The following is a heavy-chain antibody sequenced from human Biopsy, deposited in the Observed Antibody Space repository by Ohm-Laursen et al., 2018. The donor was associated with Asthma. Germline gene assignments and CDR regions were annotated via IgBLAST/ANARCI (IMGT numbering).Heavy chain of an antibody. V-gene: IGHV1-18*04. Sequence: ASVKASCNASGYTFRSYGVSWARQAPGQGLEWMGWISPFTGDTHFGQKFQGRVTMTTDTSTDTAYMELRSLRSDDTAVYYCARHPYNFGGFDYWGQGSLVLVSS. J-gene: IGHJ4*02. CDR1: GYTFRSYG. CDR2: ISPFTGDT. CDR3: ARHPYNFGGFDY. D-gene: IGHD5-24*01.